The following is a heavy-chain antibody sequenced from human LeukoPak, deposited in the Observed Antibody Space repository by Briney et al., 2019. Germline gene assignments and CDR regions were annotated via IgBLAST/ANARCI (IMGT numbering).Heavy chain of an antibody. D-gene: IGHD3-16*01. J-gene: IGHJ4*02. CDR1: GGSFSGYY. CDR2: IYYSGST. CDR3: ARASALGFEIMIDY. Sequence: PSETLSLTCAVYGGSFSGYYWSWIRQPPGKGLEWIGYIYYSGSTNYNPSLKSRVTISVDTSKNQFSLKLSSVTAADTAVYYCARASALGFEIMIDYWGQGTLVTVSS. V-gene: IGHV4-59*01.